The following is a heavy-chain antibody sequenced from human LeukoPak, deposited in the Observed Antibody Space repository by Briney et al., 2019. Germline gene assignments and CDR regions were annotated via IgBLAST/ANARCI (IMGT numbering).Heavy chain of an antibody. Sequence: GESLGISCKGSGYSFTSYWIGWVRQMPGKGLEWMGIIYPGDSDTRYSPSFQGQVTISADKSISTAYLQWSSLKASDTAMYYCARSSSSRRGPFDYWGQGTLVTVSS. CDR2: IYPGDSDT. J-gene: IGHJ4*02. CDR3: ARSSSSRRGPFDY. V-gene: IGHV5-51*01. D-gene: IGHD6-13*01. CDR1: GYSFTSYW.